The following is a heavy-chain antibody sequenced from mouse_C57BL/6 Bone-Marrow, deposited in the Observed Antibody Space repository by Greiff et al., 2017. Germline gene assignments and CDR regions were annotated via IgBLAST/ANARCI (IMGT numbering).Heavy chain of an antibody. V-gene: IGHV2-2*01. CDR2: IWTGGNT. D-gene: IGHD1-1*01. Sequence: QVQLQQSGPGLVQPSQSLSITCTASGFTLTSYGVHWVRQSPGQGLEWLGVIWTGGNTDHNAALISSLGISKDNPTSQDISNKTSLQADSTAIYDGSSNEYYYGTYWYFDVWGTGTTVTVSS. CDR3: SSNEYYYGTYWYFDV. CDR1: GFTLTSYG. J-gene: IGHJ1*03.